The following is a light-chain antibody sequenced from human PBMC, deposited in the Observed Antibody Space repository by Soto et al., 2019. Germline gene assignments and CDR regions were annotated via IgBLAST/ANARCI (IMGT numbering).Light chain of an antibody. CDR2: GAS. Sequence: VLTQSPGTLSLSPGERATLSCRASQSVSSSYLAWYQQKPGQAPRLLIYGASSRATGIPDRFSGSGSGTDFTLTISSLQPEDSATYYCQQSYSLPYTFGQGTKVDIK. CDR1: QSVSSSY. V-gene: IGKV3-20*01. J-gene: IGKJ2*01. CDR3: QQSYSLPYT.